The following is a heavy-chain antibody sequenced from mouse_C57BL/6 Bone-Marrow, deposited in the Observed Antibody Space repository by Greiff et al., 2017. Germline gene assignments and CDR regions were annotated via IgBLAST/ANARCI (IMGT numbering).Heavy chain of an antibody. V-gene: IGHV1-59*01. CDR3: ARGNWDGGY. CDR2: IDPSDSYT. Sequence: QVQLQQSGAELVRPGTSVKLSCKASGYTFTSYWMHWVKQRPGQGLEWIGVIDPSDSYTNYQQKFKGKATLTVDTSSSTAYMQLSSLTSEDAAVYYCARGNWDGGYWGQGTTLTVSS. D-gene: IGHD4-1*01. J-gene: IGHJ2*01. CDR1: GYTFTSYW.